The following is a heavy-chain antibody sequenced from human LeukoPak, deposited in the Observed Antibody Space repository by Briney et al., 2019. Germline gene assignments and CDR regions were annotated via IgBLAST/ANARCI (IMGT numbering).Heavy chain of an antibody. V-gene: IGHV2-5*01. CDR1: GFSLTTSGVG. J-gene: IGHJ4*02. CDR3: AHSNYDSSGHYYFDY. CDR2: IYWNDDK. D-gene: IGHD3-22*01. Sequence: SGPTLVKPTQTLTLTCTFSGFSLTTSGVGVGWIRQPQEKALEWLALIYWNDDKRYSPSLKSRLTITKDTSKNQVVLTMTNMDPVDTATYYCAHSNYDSSGHYYFDYWGQGTLVTVSS.